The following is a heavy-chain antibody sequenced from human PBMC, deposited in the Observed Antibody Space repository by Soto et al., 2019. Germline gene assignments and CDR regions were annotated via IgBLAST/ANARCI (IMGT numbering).Heavy chain of an antibody. J-gene: IGHJ6*02. V-gene: IGHV4-39*07. CDR1: GGSISSSSYY. CDR3: ARGPITRVRGVDYYYGMDV. D-gene: IGHD3-10*01. CDR2: IYYSGST. Sequence: SETLSLTCTVSGGSISSSSYYWGWIRQPPGKGLEWIGSIYYSGSTYYNPSLKSRVTISVDKSKNQFSLKLSSVTAADTAVYYCARGPITRVRGVDYYYGMDVWGQGTTVTVSS.